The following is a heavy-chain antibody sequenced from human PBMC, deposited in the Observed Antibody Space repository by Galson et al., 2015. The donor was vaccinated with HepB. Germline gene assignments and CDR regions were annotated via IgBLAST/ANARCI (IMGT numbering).Heavy chain of an antibody. Sequence: GFTFSNSAMSWVRQAPGKGLAWVSTISDSGGDTYYADSVKGRFTISRDNSKDTLYLQMYSLRAEDTAVYYCAKYCRGGTCYGYYFDYWGQGTLVTVSS. CDR1: GFTFSNSA. D-gene: IGHD2-15*01. CDR3: AKYCRGGTCYGYYFDY. CDR2: ISDSGGDT. V-gene: IGHV3-23*01. J-gene: IGHJ4*02.